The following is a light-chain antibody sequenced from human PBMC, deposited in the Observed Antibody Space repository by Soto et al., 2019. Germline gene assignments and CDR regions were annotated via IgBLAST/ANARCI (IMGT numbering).Light chain of an antibody. Sequence: EIVLTQSPATLSLSPGERATLSCRASQSISYYLAWYQQKPGQAPRLLIYDASNRATGIPARFSGSGSGTDFPLTISSREHEDFAVYYCQQRSNWPPLTFGGGTKVEIK. J-gene: IGKJ4*01. CDR1: QSISYY. V-gene: IGKV3-11*01. CDR3: QQRSNWPPLT. CDR2: DAS.